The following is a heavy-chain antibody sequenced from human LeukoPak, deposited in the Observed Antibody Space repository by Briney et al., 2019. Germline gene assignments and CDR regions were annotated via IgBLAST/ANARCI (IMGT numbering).Heavy chain of an antibody. CDR2: ISSSGSTI. Sequence: GGSLRLSCAASGFTFSSYSMNWVRQAPGKGLEWVSYISSSGSTIYYADSVKGRFTISRDNAKNSLYLQMNSLRAEDTAVYYCAGTSIAAPKDYWGQGTLVTVSS. V-gene: IGHV3-48*04. CDR3: AGTSIAAPKDY. J-gene: IGHJ4*02. D-gene: IGHD6-6*01. CDR1: GFTFSSYS.